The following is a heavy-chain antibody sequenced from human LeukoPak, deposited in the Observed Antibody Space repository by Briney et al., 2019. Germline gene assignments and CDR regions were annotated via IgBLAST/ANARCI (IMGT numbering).Heavy chain of an antibody. Sequence: GASLRLSCAASGFTFSSYAMSWVRQDPGKGLEWVSAISGSGGSTYYADSVKGRFTISRDNSKNTLYLQMNSLRAEDTAVYYCARRIAAPSLDYWGQGTLVTVSS. D-gene: IGHD6-13*01. CDR3: ARRIAAPSLDY. CDR2: ISGSGGST. J-gene: IGHJ4*02. V-gene: IGHV3-23*01. CDR1: GFTFSSYA.